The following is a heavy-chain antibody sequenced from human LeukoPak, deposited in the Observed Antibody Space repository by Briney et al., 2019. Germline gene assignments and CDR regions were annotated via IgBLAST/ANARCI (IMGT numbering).Heavy chain of an antibody. Sequence: SVKVSCKASGGTFSSYAISWVRQAPGQRLEWMGRIIPIFGTANYAQKFQGRVTITTDESTSTAYMELSSLRSEDTAVYYCARDGGYSYGYAYWGQGTLVTVSS. D-gene: IGHD5-18*01. CDR2: IIPIFGTA. V-gene: IGHV1-69*05. CDR1: GGTFSSYA. CDR3: ARDGGYSYGYAY. J-gene: IGHJ4*02.